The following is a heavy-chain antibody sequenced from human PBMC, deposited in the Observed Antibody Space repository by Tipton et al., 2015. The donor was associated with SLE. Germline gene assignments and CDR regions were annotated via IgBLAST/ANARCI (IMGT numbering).Heavy chain of an antibody. CDR2: IYYSGST. Sequence: TLSLTCTVSGGSISSSSYYWGWIRQPPGKGLEWIGDIYYSGSTNYNPSLKSRVTISVDTSKNQFSLKLSSVTAADTAVYYCARGQLVNAFDIWGQGTMVTVSS. D-gene: IGHD6-13*01. J-gene: IGHJ3*02. CDR1: GGSISSSSYY. CDR3: ARGQLVNAFDI. V-gene: IGHV4-61*05.